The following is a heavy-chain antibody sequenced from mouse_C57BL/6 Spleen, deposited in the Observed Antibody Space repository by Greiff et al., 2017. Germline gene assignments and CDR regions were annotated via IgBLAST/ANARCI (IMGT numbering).Heavy chain of an antibody. V-gene: IGHV1-69*01. Sequence: QVHVKQPGAELVMPGASVKLSCKASGYTFTSYWMHWVKQRPGQGLEWIGEIDPSDSYTNYNQKFKGKSTLTVDKSSSTAYMQLSSLTSEDSAVYYCALWLYAMDYWGQGTSVTVSS. J-gene: IGHJ4*01. CDR2: IDPSDSYT. D-gene: IGHD3-3*01. CDR1: GYTFTSYW. CDR3: ALWLYAMDY.